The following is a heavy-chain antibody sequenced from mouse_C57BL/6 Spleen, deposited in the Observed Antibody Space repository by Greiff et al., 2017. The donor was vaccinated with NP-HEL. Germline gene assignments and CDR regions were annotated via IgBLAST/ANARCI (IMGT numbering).Heavy chain of an antibody. CDR2: ISSGGSYT. CDR3: ARILPFTTVVAPLDY. Sequence: EVQLVESGGDLVKPGGSLKLSCAASGFTFSSYGMSWVRQTPDKRLEWVATISSGGSYTYYPDSVKGRFTISRDNAKNTLYLQMSSLKSEDTAMYYCARILPFTTVVAPLDYWGQGTTLTVSS. CDR1: GFTFSSYG. D-gene: IGHD1-1*01. V-gene: IGHV5-6*01. J-gene: IGHJ2*01.